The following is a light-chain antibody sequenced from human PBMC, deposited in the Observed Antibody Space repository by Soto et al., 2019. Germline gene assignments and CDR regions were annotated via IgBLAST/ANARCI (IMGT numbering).Light chain of an antibody. J-gene: IGKJ5*01. CDR3: QQRGGWPLT. CDR2: DAS. CDR1: QSVSSY. Sequence: EIVLTQSPATLSLSPGERATLSRRASQSVSSYLAWYQQKPGQAPRLLIYDASNRATGIPARFSGSGSGTDFTLTISSLEPEDFAVYYCQQRGGWPLTFGQGTRLEIK. V-gene: IGKV3-11*01.